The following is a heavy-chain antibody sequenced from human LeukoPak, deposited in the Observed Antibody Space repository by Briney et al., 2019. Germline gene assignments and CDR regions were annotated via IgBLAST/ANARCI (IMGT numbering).Heavy chain of an antibody. J-gene: IGHJ6*03. CDR3: ARGQRGQYYYGSGSYPYYYYYMDV. V-gene: IGHV4-34*01. D-gene: IGHD3-10*01. CDR1: GGSFSGYY. CDR2: INHSGST. Sequence: KPSETLSLTCAVYGGSFSGYYWSWIRQPPGKGLEWIGEINHSGSTNYNPSLKSRVTISVDTSKNQFSLKLSSVTAADTAVYYCARGQRGQYYYGSGSYPYYYYYMDVWGKGTTVTVSS.